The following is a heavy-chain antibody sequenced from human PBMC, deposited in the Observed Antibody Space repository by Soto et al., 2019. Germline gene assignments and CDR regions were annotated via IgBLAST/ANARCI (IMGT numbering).Heavy chain of an antibody. Sequence: SETLSLTCTVSGGSISSGGYYWSWIRQHPGKGLEWIGYIYYSGSTYYNPSLKSRVTISVDTSKNQFSLKLSSVTAADTAVYYCARRPYYYGSGSRYYYYYMDVWGKGTTVTVSS. CDR1: GGSISSGGYY. CDR3: ARRPYYYGSGSRYYYYYMDV. J-gene: IGHJ6*03. CDR2: IYYSGST. D-gene: IGHD3-10*01. V-gene: IGHV4-31*03.